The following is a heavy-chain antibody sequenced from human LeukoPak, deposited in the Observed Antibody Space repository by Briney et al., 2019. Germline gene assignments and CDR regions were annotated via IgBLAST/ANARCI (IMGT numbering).Heavy chain of an antibody. J-gene: IGHJ4*02. V-gene: IGHV1-2*02. CDR3: ATYIVGATLHDY. CDR2: INPNSGGT. Sequence: ASVKVSCKASGYTLTGYYMHWVRQAPGQGLEWMGWINPNSGGTNYAQKFQGRVTMTRDTSISTAYMELSRLRSDDTAVYYCATYIVGATLHDYWGQGTLVTVSS. CDR1: GYTLTGYY. D-gene: IGHD1-26*01.